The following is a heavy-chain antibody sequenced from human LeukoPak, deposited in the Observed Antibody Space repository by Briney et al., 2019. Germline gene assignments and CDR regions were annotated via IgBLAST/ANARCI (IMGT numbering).Heavy chain of an antibody. CDR1: GFTFSTYA. D-gene: IGHD4-11*01. V-gene: IGHV3-48*03. CDR2: FGSTGTI. CDR3: ARSNSLRYFDR. J-gene: IGHJ4*02. Sequence: GGSLRLSCAASGFTFSTYAMNWIRQAPGKGLEWVAYFGSTGTIHYADSMRGRFTISRDNAEMSLFLQMNSLRVDDTAVYYCARSNSLRYFDRWGQGTLVTVSS.